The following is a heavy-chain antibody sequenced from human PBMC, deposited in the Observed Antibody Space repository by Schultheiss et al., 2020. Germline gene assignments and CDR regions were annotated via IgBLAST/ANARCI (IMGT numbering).Heavy chain of an antibody. CDR2: INPNSGGT. V-gene: IGHV1-2*02. CDR1: GYTFTSYA. J-gene: IGHJ4*02. D-gene: IGHD3-10*01. Sequence: ASVKVSCKASGYTFTSYAMHWVRQAPGQGLEWMGWINPNSGGTNYAQKFQGRVTMTRDTSISTAYMELSRLRSDDTAVYYCARDMVRGVKIPDYWGQGTLGTVSS. CDR3: ARDMVRGVKIPDY.